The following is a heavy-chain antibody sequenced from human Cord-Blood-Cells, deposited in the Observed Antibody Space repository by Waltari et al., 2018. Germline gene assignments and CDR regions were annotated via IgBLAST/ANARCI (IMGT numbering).Heavy chain of an antibody. CDR3: ARGAYDILTGYYAFDI. CDR2: INPNSGGT. V-gene: IGHV1-2*02. CDR1: GYTFTGYY. Sequence: QVQLVQSGAEVKKPGASVKVSCKASGYTFTGYYMHWVRQAPGQGLEWMGWINPNSGGTNYAQKFQGRGTMTRDTSISTAYMELSRLRSDDTAVYYCARGAYDILTGYYAFDIWGQGTMVTVSS. D-gene: IGHD3-9*01. J-gene: IGHJ3*02.